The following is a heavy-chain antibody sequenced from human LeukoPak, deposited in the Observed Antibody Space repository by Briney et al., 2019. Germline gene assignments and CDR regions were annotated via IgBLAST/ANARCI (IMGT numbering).Heavy chain of an antibody. Sequence: PSETLSLTCTVSGNSISNYYWSWIRQPPGKGLEWIAYINYSGSTNYNPFLKSRDTISVDTSKNHFSLPLSSVTAAHTAVYYCARFGGPHAFDIWGQGTMVTVSS. CDR3: ARFGGPHAFDI. CDR1: GNSISNYY. V-gene: IGHV4-59*01. D-gene: IGHD3-3*01. J-gene: IGHJ3*02. CDR2: INYSGST.